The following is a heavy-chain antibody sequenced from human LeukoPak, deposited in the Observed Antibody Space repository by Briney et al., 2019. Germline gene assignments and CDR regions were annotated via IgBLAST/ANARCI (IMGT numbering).Heavy chain of an antibody. J-gene: IGHJ4*02. Sequence: PSETLSLTCTVSGGSISSYYWSWIRQPPGKGLEWIGYIYYSGSTNYNPSLKSRVTISVDTSKNQFSLKLSSVTAADTAVYYCARQRRSSDWSDYWGQGTLVTVSS. CDR2: IYYSGST. CDR3: ARQRRSSDWSDY. V-gene: IGHV4-59*08. CDR1: GGSISSYY. D-gene: IGHD6-19*01.